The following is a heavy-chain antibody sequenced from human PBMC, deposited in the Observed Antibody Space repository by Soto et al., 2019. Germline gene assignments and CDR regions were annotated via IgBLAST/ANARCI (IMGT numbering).Heavy chain of an antibody. CDR1: GYTLTSYY. CDR3: AILRGRPKGAGLMSHAFDI. Sequence: XSVKVSCKASGYTLTSYYMHWVRQSPGQGLEWMGIINPSGGSTIYAQKFQCRVTMTMDTSTSTVYMELSSLRSEDTAVYYCAILRGRPKGAGLMSHAFDICGQRTMVTVSS. J-gene: IGHJ3*02. D-gene: IGHD3-16*01. V-gene: IGHV1-46*01. CDR2: INPSGGST.